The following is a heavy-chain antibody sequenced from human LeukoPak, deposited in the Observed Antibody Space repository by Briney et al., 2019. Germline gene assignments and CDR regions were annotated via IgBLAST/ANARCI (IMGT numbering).Heavy chain of an antibody. CDR2: ISGTSGNT. CDR1: GFPFSTFG. D-gene: IGHD1-26*01. Sequence: GGSLRLSCVASGFPFSTFGMSWVRQAPGKGLEWVSAISGTSGNTYYSDSVRGRFTISRDNSKNTLYLQMKSLTAEDTAVYYCVERITSGNFNGYWGQGTLVTVSS. J-gene: IGHJ4*02. CDR3: VERITSGNFNGY. V-gene: IGHV3-23*01.